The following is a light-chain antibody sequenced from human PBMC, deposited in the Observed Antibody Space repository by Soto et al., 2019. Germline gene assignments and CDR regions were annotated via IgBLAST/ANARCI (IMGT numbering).Light chain of an antibody. CDR2: EVS. J-gene: IGLJ2*01. CDR3: SSYAGSNNLV. Sequence: QSPLTHPPSASGSPGQSVTISCTGTSSDVGGYNYVSWYQQHPGKAPKLMIYEVSKRPSGVPDRFSGSKSGNTASLNVSGLQAEDEADYYCSSYAGSNNLVVGGGTKLTVL. CDR1: SSDVGGYNY. V-gene: IGLV2-8*01.